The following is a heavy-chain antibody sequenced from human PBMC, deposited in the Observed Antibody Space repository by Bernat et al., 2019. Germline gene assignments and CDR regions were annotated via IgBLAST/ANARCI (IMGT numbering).Heavy chain of an antibody. D-gene: IGHD6-19*01. CDR3: ARVRHDGDKSIAVAGTFDY. CDR1: GFTFSSYE. J-gene: IGHJ4*02. CDR2: ISSSGSTI. V-gene: IGHV3-48*03. Sequence: EVQLVESGGGLVQPGGSLRLSCAASGFTFSSYEMNWVRQAPGKGLEWVSYISSSGSTIYYADSVKGRFTISRDNAKNSLYLQMNSLRAEDTAVYYCARVRHDGDKSIAVAGTFDYWGQGTLVTVSS.